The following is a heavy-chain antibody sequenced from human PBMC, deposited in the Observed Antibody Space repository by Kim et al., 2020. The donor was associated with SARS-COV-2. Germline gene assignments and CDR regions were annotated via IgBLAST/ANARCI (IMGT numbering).Heavy chain of an antibody. Sequence: SETLSLTYTVSGGSISNFHWSWIRQPPGKGLEWIGYIYDTWSSNYNHSHKSRVTISIDTSQNQISLKLSSVTAADKTMYYCARHYSDSNPNNGFDPWGQGTLVILSS. CDR1: GGSISNFH. J-gene: IGHJ5*02. CDR2: IYDTWSS. CDR3: ARHYSDSNPNNGFDP. D-gene: IGHD3-22*01. V-gene: IGHV4-59*08.